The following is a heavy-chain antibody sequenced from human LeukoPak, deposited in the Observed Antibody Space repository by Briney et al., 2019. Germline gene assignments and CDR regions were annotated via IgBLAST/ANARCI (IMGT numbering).Heavy chain of an antibody. CDR2: ISSSSSYI. V-gene: IGHV3-21*01. CDR1: GFTFRSYS. Sequence: GGSLRLSCAASGFTFRSYSMSWVRQAPGKGLEWVSSISSSSSYIYYADSVKGRFTISRDNAKNSLYLQMNSLRAEDTAVYYCAFRGFFDYWGQGTLVNVSS. CDR3: AFRGFFDY. D-gene: IGHD3-10*01. J-gene: IGHJ4*02.